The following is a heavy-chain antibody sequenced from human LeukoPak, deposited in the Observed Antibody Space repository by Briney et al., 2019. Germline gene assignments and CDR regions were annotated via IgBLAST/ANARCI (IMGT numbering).Heavy chain of an antibody. D-gene: IGHD1-26*01. CDR3: ARHSGGTYYVSLDP. J-gene: IGHJ5*02. CDR2: IYYSGST. Sequence: SETLSLTCTVSGGSISSYYWSWIRQPPGKGLEWIGYIYYSGSTNYNPSLKSRVTISVDTSKNQFSLKLSSVAAADTAVYYCARHSGGTYYVSLDPWGQGTLVTVSS. V-gene: IGHV4-59*08. CDR1: GGSISSYY.